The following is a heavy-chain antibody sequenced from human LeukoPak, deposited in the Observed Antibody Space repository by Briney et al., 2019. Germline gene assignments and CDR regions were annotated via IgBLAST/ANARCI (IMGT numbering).Heavy chain of an antibody. V-gene: IGHV3-74*01. CDR3: ARFSSGTVTTAGY. CDR1: GFTFSSYW. CDR2: INGDGSST. Sequence: GGSLSLSCAASGFTFSSYWMHWVRQAPGKGLVRVSRINGDGSSTSYTDSVKGRFAISRDNTKNTLYLQMNNLRVDDTAVYYCARFSSGTVTTAGYWGQGTLVTVSS. D-gene: IGHD4-17*01. J-gene: IGHJ4*02.